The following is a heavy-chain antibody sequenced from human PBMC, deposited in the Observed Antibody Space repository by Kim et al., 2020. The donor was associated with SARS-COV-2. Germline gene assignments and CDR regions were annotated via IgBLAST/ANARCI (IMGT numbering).Heavy chain of an antibody. Sequence: KPSLKSRVTISVDTSKNQVSLKLTSVTAADTAMLYCARALNYYDSRGAFDVWSQGTMVTVSS. D-gene: IGHD3-22*01. J-gene: IGHJ3*01. V-gene: IGHV4-34*13. CDR3: ARALNYYDSRGAFDV.